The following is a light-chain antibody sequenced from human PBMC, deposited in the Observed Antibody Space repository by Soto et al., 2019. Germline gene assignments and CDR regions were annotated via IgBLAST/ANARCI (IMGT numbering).Light chain of an antibody. CDR3: QQSYSTPRT. Sequence: DIPMTQSPSSLSASVGDRVTITCRVSQSISSYLNWYQQKPGKAPKPLIYAASSLQSGVPSRFSGSGSGTDFTLTISSLQPEDFATYYCQQSYSTPRTFGQGTKVEIK. V-gene: IGKV1-39*01. J-gene: IGKJ1*01. CDR2: AAS. CDR1: QSISSY.